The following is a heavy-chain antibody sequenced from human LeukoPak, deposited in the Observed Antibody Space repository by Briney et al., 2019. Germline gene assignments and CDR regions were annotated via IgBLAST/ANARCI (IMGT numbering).Heavy chain of an antibody. CDR1: GGSFSGYY. V-gene: IGHV4-34*01. CDR3: ARGRSVLRYFDWLPRAYYFDY. Sequence: SETLSLTCAVYGGSFSGYYWSWIRQPPGKGLEWIGEINHSGSTNYNPSLKSRVTISVDTSKNQFSLKLCSVTAADTAVYYCARGRSVLRYFDWLPRAYYFDYWGQGTLVTVSS. J-gene: IGHJ4*02. CDR2: INHSGST. D-gene: IGHD3-9*01.